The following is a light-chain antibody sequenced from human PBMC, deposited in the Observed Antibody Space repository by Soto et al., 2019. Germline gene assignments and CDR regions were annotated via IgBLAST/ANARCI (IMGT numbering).Light chain of an antibody. J-gene: IGKJ2*01. CDR1: QSVLYSSNNKNY. CDR3: QQYYSTPYT. Sequence: DIVMTQSPDSLAVSLGERATINCKSTQSVLYSSNNKNYLAWYQQKPGQPPKLLIYWASTRESGVPDRFSGSGSGTGFTLTISSLQAEDVAVYYCQQYYSTPYTFGQGTKLDIK. CDR2: WAS. V-gene: IGKV4-1*01.